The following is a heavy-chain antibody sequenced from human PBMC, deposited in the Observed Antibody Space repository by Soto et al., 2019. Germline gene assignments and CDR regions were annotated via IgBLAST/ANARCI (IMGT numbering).Heavy chain of an antibody. D-gene: IGHD3-10*01. Sequence: QVQLVQSGAEVKKPGASVKVSCKASGYTFTSYGISWVRQAPGQGLEWMGWISAYNGNTNYAQKLQGRVTMTTDTAASTACMELRSLRSDDTAVYYCARAFYGSGSYQYNWFDPWGQGTLVTVSS. V-gene: IGHV1-18*01. CDR3: ARAFYGSGSYQYNWFDP. CDR2: ISAYNGNT. J-gene: IGHJ5*02. CDR1: GYTFTSYG.